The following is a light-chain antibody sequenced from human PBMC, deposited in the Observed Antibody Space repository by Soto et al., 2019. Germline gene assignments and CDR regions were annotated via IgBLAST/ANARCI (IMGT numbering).Light chain of an antibody. J-gene: IGKJ1*01. CDR3: QHYNSYWT. V-gene: IGKV1-5*03. CDR2: KAS. Sequence: DIQMTQSPSTLSASVGDRVTITCRASQSIGTWLAWYPQKPGKAPKLLIYKASSLETGVPSRFSGGGSGTEFTLTTSSLQPDDFATYYCQHYNSYWTFGKVTKVEIK. CDR1: QSIGTW.